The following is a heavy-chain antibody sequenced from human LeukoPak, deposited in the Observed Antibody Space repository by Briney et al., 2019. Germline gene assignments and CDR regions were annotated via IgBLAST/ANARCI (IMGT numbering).Heavy chain of an antibody. CDR2: IYYSGST. CDR1: GGSISSSSYY. J-gene: IGHJ5*02. V-gene: IGHV4-39*01. D-gene: IGHD5-24*01. CDR3: ARLEDGYNDNWFDP. Sequence: SETLSLTCTVSGGSISSSSYYWGWIRQPPGKGLEWIGSIYYSGSTYYNPSLKSRVTISVDTSKNQFSLKLSSVTAADTAVYYCARLEDGYNDNWFDPWGQGTLVTVSS.